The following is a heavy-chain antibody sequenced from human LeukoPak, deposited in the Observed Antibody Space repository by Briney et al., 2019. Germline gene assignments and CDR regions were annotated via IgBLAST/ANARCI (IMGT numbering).Heavy chain of an antibody. J-gene: IGHJ4*02. D-gene: IGHD6-13*01. CDR2: ISYDGSNK. Sequence: QPGGSLRLSCAASGFTFSSYGMHWVRQAPGKGLEWVAVISYDGSNKYYADSVKGRFTISRDNSKNTLYLQMNSLRAEDTAVYYCAKDLHGSWYSLFDYWGQGTLVIVSS. CDR3: AKDLHGSWYSLFDY. CDR1: GFTFSSYG. V-gene: IGHV3-30*18.